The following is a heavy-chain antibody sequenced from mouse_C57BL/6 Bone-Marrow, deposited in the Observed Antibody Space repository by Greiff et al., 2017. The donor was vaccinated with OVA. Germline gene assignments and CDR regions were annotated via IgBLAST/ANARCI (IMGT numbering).Heavy chain of an antibody. D-gene: IGHD1-1*01. Sequence: VQLQQSGAELVRPGTSVKVSCKASGYAFTNYLIEWVKQRPGQGLEWIGVINPGSGGTNYNEKFKGKATLTADKSSSTAYMQLSSLTSEDAAVYFCASTIYYGSSLYAMDYWGQGTSVTVSS. CDR3: ASTIYYGSSLYAMDY. V-gene: IGHV1-54*01. J-gene: IGHJ4*01. CDR1: GYAFTNYL. CDR2: INPGSGGT.